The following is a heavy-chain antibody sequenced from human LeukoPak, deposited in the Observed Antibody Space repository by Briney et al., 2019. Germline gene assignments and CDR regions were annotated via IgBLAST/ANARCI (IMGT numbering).Heavy chain of an antibody. D-gene: IGHD6-19*01. Sequence: EAGGSLRLSCAASGFAFSSYSMTWVRQAPGEGLEWVSSISSSSSYIYYADSVKGRFTISRDNAKNSLYLQMNSLRAEDTAVYYCARAGSGLSVRDAFDIWGQGTMVTVSS. CDR3: ARAGSGLSVRDAFDI. J-gene: IGHJ3*02. CDR2: ISSSSSYI. CDR1: GFAFSSYS. V-gene: IGHV3-21*01.